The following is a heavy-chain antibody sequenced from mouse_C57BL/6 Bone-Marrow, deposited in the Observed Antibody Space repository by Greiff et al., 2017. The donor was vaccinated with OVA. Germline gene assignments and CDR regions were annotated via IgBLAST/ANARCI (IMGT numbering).Heavy chain of an antibody. J-gene: IGHJ3*01. CDR1: GFDFKGYY. CDR2: IDPEDGET. V-gene: IGHV14-2*01. Sequence: VQLQQSGAELVKPGASVKISCTASGFDFKGYYMNWVKQRPEQGLEWIGRIDPEDGETKYAAKFQGKATITADTSSNTAYLQLSSLTSEDTAVYYCEFRGAFAYWGQGTLVTVSA. CDR3: EFRGAFAY.